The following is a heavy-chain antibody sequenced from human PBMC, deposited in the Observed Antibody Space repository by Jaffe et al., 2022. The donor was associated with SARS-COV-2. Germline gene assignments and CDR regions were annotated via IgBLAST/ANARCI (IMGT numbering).Heavy chain of an antibody. D-gene: IGHD1-1*01. Sequence: QLQLQESGPGLVKPSETLSLTCTVSGGSISSSSYYWAWIRQPPGKGLEWIGSFYYSGSTYYNPSLKSRVSISVDTSKNQFSLKVSSVTAADTAVYYCARHSDPNWNYWFDPWGQGTLVTVSS. CDR1: GGSISSSSYY. CDR3: ARHSDPNWNYWFDP. J-gene: IGHJ5*02. CDR2: FYYSGST. V-gene: IGHV4-39*01.